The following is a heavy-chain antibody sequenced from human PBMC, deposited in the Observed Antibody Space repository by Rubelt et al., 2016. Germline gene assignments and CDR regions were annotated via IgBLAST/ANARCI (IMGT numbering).Heavy chain of an antibody. D-gene: IGHD3-22*01. Sequence: QVQLQQWGAGLVKPSGTLSLTCAVSGGSISSSNWWSWVRQPPGKGLEWIGEIYHSGSTNYNPSLKGGVTISVDTSKNQFSLKRSSVTAADTAVYYCARVDYYDSSGYPIFDYWGQGTLVTVSS. CDR1: GGSISSSNW. J-gene: IGHJ4*02. V-gene: IGHV4-4*02. CDR3: ARVDYYDSSGYPIFDY. CDR2: IYHSGST.